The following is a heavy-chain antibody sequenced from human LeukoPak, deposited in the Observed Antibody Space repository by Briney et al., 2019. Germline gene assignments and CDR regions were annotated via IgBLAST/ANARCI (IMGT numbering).Heavy chain of an antibody. J-gene: IGHJ4*02. CDR1: GFTFSDHH. Sequence: GGSLRLSCAASGFTFSDHHMSWIRQAPGKGLEWVSYISTSGNTINYADSVKGRFTISRDNAKKSLFLQMNSLRADDTAVYFCARDPLTLRGPESYFDSWGQETLVSVSS. D-gene: IGHD4/OR15-4a*01. CDR3: ARDPLTLRGPESYFDS. V-gene: IGHV3-11*01. CDR2: ISTSGNTI.